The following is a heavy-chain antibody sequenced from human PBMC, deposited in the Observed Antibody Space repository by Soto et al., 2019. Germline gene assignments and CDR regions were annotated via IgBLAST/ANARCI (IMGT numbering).Heavy chain of an antibody. V-gene: IGHV4-34*01. CDR1: GGSFSGYY. J-gene: IGHJ4*02. D-gene: IGHD3-3*01. Sequence: SETLSLTCAVYGGSFSGYYWSWIRQPPGKGLEWIGEINHSGSTNYNPSLKSRVTISVDTSKNQFSLKLSSVTAADTAVYYCARNKYYDFWSGSGPYGSRRKDYFDYWGQGTLVTVSS. CDR2: INHSGST. CDR3: ARNKYYDFWSGSGPYGSRRKDYFDY.